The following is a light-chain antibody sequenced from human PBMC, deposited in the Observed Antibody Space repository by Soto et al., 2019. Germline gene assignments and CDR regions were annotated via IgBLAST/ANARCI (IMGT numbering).Light chain of an antibody. CDR1: QSVSSSY. J-gene: IGKJ5*01. CDR2: GAS. Sequence: EIVLTQSPGTLSLSPGERATLSCRAIQSVSSSYLAWYQQKPGQAPRLLLYGASSRATGIPDRFSGSGSGTDFTLTISSLEPEDFAVYYCQQRSNWPPITFGQGTRLEIK. V-gene: IGKV3D-20*02. CDR3: QQRSNWPPIT.